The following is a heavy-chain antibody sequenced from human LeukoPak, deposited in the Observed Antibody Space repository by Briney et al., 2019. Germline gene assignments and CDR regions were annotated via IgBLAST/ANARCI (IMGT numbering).Heavy chain of an antibody. CDR3: ARVERLGYEDY. V-gene: IGHV4-34*01. J-gene: IGHJ4*02. D-gene: IGHD2-15*01. CDR2: TSHSGTN. Sequence: SETLSLTCAVYGGSFNGYYWSWIRQPPGKGLEWIGETSHSGTNNYNPSLESRVTISADTSKNQFSLKLTSVTAADTAVYYCARVERLGYEDYWGQGTLVTVSS. CDR1: GGSFNGYY.